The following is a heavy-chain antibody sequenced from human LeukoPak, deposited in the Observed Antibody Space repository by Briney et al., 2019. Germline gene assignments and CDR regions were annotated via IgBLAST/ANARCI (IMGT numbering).Heavy chain of an antibody. Sequence: KPSETLSLTCAVYGGSFSGYYCSWIRQPPGKGLEWIGEINHSGSTNYNPSLKSRVTISVDTSKNQFSLKLSSVTAADTAVYYWAKIKGLTIGPRGQGTLVTVSS. CDR3: AKIKGLTIGP. J-gene: IGHJ5*02. CDR1: GGSFSGYY. D-gene: IGHD4/OR15-4a*01. V-gene: IGHV4-34*01. CDR2: INHSGST.